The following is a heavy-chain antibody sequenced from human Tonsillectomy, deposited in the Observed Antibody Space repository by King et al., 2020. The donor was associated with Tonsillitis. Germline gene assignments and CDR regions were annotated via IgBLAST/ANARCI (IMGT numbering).Heavy chain of an antibody. CDR1: GFTFIYAW. CDR3: TWMATETTLDY. CDR2: SKSKTSGGTT. Sequence: VQLVESGGGLEKPGGSLRLSCAASGFTFIYAWMSWVRHAPGKGLEWIGRSKSKTSGGTTDYAAPVKGRFTVSRDDSKNTLYLQMSSLQTEDTAVYYCTWMATETTLDYWGQGTLVTVSS. D-gene: IGHD5-24*01. V-gene: IGHV3-15*01. J-gene: IGHJ4*02.